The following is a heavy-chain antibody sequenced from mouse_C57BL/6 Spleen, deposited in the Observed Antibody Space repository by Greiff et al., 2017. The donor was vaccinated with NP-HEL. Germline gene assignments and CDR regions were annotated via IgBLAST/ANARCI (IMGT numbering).Heavy chain of an antibody. Sequence: QVQLQQSGAELARPGASVKLSCKASGYTFTSYGISWVKQRTGQGLEWIGEIYPRSGNTYYNEKFKGKATLTADKSSSTAYMELRSLTSEDSAVYFCARRNDGYYGGLAYWGQGTLVTVSA. CDR2: IYPRSGNT. CDR1: GYTFTSYG. J-gene: IGHJ3*01. CDR3: ARRNDGYYGGLAY. D-gene: IGHD2-3*01. V-gene: IGHV1-81*01.